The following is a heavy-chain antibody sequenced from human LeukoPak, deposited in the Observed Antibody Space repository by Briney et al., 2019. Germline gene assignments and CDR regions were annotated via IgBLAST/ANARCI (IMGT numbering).Heavy chain of an antibody. J-gene: IGHJ4*02. CDR1: GFTFSSYA. CDR3: AKISFFTYYDFWSGYPIDY. Sequence: LSGGSLRLSCAASGFTFSSYAMSWVRQAPGKGLEWVSAISGSGGSTYYADSVKGRFTISRDNSKNTLYLQMNSQRAEDTAVYYCAKISFFTYYDFWSGYPIDYWGQGTLVTVSS. V-gene: IGHV3-23*01. D-gene: IGHD3-3*01. CDR2: ISGSGGST.